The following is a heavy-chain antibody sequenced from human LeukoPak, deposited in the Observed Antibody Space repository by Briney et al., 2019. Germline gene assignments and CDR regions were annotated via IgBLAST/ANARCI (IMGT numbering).Heavy chain of an antibody. CDR3: ARSPIVVVVDAPSSSAFDI. CDR1: GGTFSSYA. V-gene: IGHV1-69*04. CDR2: IIPILGIA. D-gene: IGHD2-15*01. Sequence: SVKVSCKASGGTFSSYAISWVRQAPGQGLEWMGRIIPILGIANYAQKFQGRVTITADKSTSTAYMELSSLRSEDTAVYYCARSPIVVVVDAPSSSAFDIWGQGTMVTVSS. J-gene: IGHJ3*02.